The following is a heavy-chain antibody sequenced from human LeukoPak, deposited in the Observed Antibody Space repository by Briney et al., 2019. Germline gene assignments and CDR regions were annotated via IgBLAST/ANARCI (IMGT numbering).Heavy chain of an antibody. D-gene: IGHD4-17*01. CDR3: AKDVYGDYGGLDY. CDR1: GFTFSTYA. CDR2: IRGSDGST. J-gene: IGHJ4*02. V-gene: IGHV3-23*01. Sequence: PGGSLRLSCAASGFTFSTYAMSWVRQAPGKGLEWASSIRGSDGSTYYADSVKGRFAISRDNSKNTLYLQMNSLRAEDTAVYYCAKDVYGDYGGLDYWGQGTLVTVSS.